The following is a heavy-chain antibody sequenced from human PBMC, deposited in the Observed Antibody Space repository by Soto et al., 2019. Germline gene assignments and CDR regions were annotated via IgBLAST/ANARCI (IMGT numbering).Heavy chain of an antibody. Sequence: PSETLSLTCSVSGGSISSGCYSWSWLRPHPGKGRVGIGYIYYSGSTYYNPSLKSRVTISVDTSKNQFSLKLSSVTAADTAVYYCARAPYLENYYDSSGYYGFLDYWGQGTLVTVSS. CDR1: GGSISSGCYS. D-gene: IGHD3-22*01. J-gene: IGHJ4*02. CDR3: ARAPYLENYYDSSGYYGFLDY. V-gene: IGHV4-31*02. CDR2: IYYSGST.